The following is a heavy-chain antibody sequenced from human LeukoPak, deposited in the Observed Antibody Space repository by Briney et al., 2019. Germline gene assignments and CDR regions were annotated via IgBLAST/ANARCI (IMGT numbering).Heavy chain of an antibody. CDR3: ARVSGSSCDHDAFDI. V-gene: IGHV4-4*02. D-gene: IGHD6-13*01. CDR2: IYHSGST. CDR1: GGSLSSSNW. Sequence: PSGTLSLTCAVSGGSLSSSNWWSWVRQPPGKGLEWIGEIYHSGSTNYNPSLKSRVTISVDKSKNQCSLKLSSVTAADTAVYYCARVSGSSCDHDAFDIWGQGTMVTVSS. J-gene: IGHJ3*02.